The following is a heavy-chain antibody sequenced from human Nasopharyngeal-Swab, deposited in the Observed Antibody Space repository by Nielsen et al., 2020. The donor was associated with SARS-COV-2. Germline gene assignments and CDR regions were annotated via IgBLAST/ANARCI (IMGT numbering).Heavy chain of an antibody. J-gene: IGHJ4*02. CDR2: INHSGST. V-gene: IGHV4-34*01. CDR3: ARRRGYSGYAYLDY. Sequence: IRQCLGQGLEWIGEINHSGSTNYNPSLKSRVTISVDTSKNQFSLKLSSVTAADTAVYYCARRRGYSGYAYLDYWGQGTLVTVSS. D-gene: IGHD5-12*01.